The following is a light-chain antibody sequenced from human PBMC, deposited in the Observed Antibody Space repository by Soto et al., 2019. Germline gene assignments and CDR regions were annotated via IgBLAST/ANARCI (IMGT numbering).Light chain of an antibody. CDR3: SSKAGSNNLGVV. Sequence: QSALTQPPSTSGSPGQSVAISCTGTSSDVGGYNDVSWYQQHPGKAPKLMIYEVTKRPSGVPDRFSGSKSGNTASLTVSELQADDEADYYCSSKAGSNNLGVVFGGGTKLTVL. CDR2: EVT. V-gene: IGLV2-8*01. J-gene: IGLJ2*01. CDR1: SSDVGGYND.